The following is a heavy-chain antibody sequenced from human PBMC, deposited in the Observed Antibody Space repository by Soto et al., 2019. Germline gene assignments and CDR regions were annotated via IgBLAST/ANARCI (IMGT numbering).Heavy chain of an antibody. CDR3: ARESGYSYGPFDY. CDR1: GFTFSSYE. J-gene: IGHJ4*02. CDR2: ISSSGSTV. D-gene: IGHD5-18*01. V-gene: IGHV3-48*03. Sequence: PGGSLRLSCAASGFTFSSYEMNWVRQAPGKGLEWVSYISSSGSTVYYADSVKGRFTISRDNAKNSLYLQMNSLRAEDTAVYYCARESGYSYGPFDYWGQGTLVTVSS.